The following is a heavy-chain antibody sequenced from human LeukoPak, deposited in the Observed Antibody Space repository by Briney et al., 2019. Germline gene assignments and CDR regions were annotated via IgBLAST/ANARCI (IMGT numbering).Heavy chain of an antibody. CDR3: ARGCGGDCYSAFDI. J-gene: IGHJ3*02. CDR2: IYYSGST. Sequence: SETLSLTCTVSGGSISSSSYYWGWIRQPPGKGLEWIGSIYYSGSTYYNPSLKSRVTISVDTSKNQFSLKLSSVTAADTAVYYCARGCGGDCYSAFDIWGQGTMVTVSS. V-gene: IGHV4-39*07. D-gene: IGHD2-21*01. CDR1: GGSISSSSYY.